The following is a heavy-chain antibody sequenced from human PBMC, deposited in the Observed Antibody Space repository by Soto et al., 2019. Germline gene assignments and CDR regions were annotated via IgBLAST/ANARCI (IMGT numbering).Heavy chain of an antibody. D-gene: IGHD2-15*01. CDR2: ISYDGSNK. V-gene: IGHV3-30*18. Sequence: GGSLRLSCAASGFTFSSYGMHWVRQDPGKGLEWVAVISYDGSNKYYADSVKGRFTISRDNSKNTLYLQMNSLRAEDTAVYYCAKEDIVVVVAATHYGMDVWGQGTTVTVSS. CDR1: GFTFSSYG. CDR3: AKEDIVVVVAATHYGMDV. J-gene: IGHJ6*02.